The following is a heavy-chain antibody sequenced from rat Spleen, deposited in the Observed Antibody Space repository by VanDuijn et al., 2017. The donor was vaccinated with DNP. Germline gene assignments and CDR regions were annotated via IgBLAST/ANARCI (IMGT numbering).Heavy chain of an antibody. D-gene: IGHD1-2*01. Sequence: QVQLKESGPGLVQPSQTLSLTCTVSGFSFTSYHVHWVRQPQGKGLEWMGVMWSNGDTSYNSALKSRLSISRDTSKSQVFLKMNSLQTEDTAIYFCTRYSSYITRFAYWGQGTLVTVSA. V-gene: IGHV2-32*01. CDR2: MWSNGDT. J-gene: IGHJ3*01. CDR1: GFSFTSYH. CDR3: TRYSSYITRFAY.